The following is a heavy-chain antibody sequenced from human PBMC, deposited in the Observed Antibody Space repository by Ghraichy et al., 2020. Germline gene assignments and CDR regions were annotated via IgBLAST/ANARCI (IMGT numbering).Heavy chain of an antibody. D-gene: IGHD3-22*01. V-gene: IGHV4-39*07. J-gene: IGHJ4*02. CDR1: GDSTSNTHFY. Sequence: SETLSLTCTVSGDSTSNTHFYWGWVRQPPGKGLEWIGSIYYSGSTYYNPSLKNRVTVSVDTSKNQFSLKLSSVTAADTAVYYCAAETLRAYYDSSGYCTLDYWGQGALVTVSS. CDR2: IYYSGST. CDR3: AAETLRAYYDSSGYCTLDY.